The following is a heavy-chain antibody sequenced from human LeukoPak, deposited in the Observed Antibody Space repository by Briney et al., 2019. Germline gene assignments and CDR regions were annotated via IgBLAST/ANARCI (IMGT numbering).Heavy chain of an antibody. CDR2: ISGSGGST. D-gene: IGHD3-22*01. CDR3: AKPGSGYYYFDY. Sequence: GGSLRLSCAASGFTFSSYAMSWVRQAPGKGLEWVSAISGSGGSTYYADSVKGRFAISRDNSKNTLYLQMNSLRAEDTAVYYCAKPGSGYYYFDYWGQGTLVTVSS. CDR1: GFTFSSYA. V-gene: IGHV3-23*01. J-gene: IGHJ4*02.